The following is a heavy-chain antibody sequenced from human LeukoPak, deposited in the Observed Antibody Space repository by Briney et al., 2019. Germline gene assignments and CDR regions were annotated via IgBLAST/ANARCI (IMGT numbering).Heavy chain of an antibody. D-gene: IGHD2-2*02. V-gene: IGHV3-74*01. J-gene: IGHJ4*02. CDR3: ARDRYPIPPSDGFDY. Sequence: QPGGSLRLSCAASGFTSSSYWMHWVRQAPGKGLVWVSRINSDGSSTSYADSVKGRFTISRDNAKNSLYLQMNSLRAEDTAVYYCARDRYPIPPSDGFDYWGQGTLVTVSS. CDR1: GFTSSSYW. CDR2: INSDGSST.